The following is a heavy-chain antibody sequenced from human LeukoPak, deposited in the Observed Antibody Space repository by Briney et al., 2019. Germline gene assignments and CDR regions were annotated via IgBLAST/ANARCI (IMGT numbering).Heavy chain of an antibody. CDR2: IRSKANSYAT. Sequence: GGSLRLSCAASGFTFSGSAMHWVRQASGKGLEWVGRIRSKANSYATAYAASVKGRFTISRDDSKNTAYLQMNSLRAEDTAVYYCAKGVRFLEWLLKLYYFDYWGQGTLVTVSS. CDR3: AKGVRFLEWLLKLYYFDY. J-gene: IGHJ4*02. CDR1: GFTFSGSA. D-gene: IGHD3-3*01. V-gene: IGHV3-73*01.